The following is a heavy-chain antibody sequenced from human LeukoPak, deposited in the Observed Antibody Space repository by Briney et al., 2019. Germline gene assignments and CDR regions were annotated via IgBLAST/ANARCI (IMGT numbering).Heavy chain of an antibody. CDR1: GFTFSSDA. V-gene: IGHV3-23*01. D-gene: IGHD2-2*01. J-gene: IGHJ4*02. CDR3: AKLIYCSSTSCAVEDY. Sequence: PGGSLRLSCAASGFTFSSDAMSWVRQAPGKRLEWVSGISGSGGSTYYAGSVKGRFTISRDNSKNTLYLQMNSLRAEDTAVYYCAKLIYCSSTSCAVEDYWGQGTLVTVSS. CDR2: ISGSGGST.